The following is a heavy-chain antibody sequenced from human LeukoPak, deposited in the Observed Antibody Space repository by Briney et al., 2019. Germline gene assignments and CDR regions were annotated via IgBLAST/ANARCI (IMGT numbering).Heavy chain of an antibody. J-gene: IGHJ4*02. D-gene: IGHD1-26*01. CDR2: ISYDGSNK. V-gene: IGHV3-30*18. CDR3: AKSDHGNGDYDY. Sequence: GGSLRLSCAASGFTFSSYAMSWVRQAPGKGLEWVAVISYDGSNKYYADSVKGRFTISRDNSKNTLYLQMNSLKAEDTALYYCAKSDHGNGDYDYWGQGTLVTVSS. CDR1: GFTFSSYA.